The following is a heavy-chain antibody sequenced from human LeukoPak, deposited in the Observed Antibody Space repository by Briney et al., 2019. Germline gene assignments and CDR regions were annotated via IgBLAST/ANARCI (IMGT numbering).Heavy chain of an antibody. D-gene: IGHD6-19*01. Sequence: SETLSLTCTVSGGSISSYYWSWIRQPPGKGLEWIGYIYYSGSTNYNPSLKSRVTISVDTSKNQFSLKLSSVTAADTAVYYCARNRASGWSNNWFDPWGQGTLVTVSS. J-gene: IGHJ5*02. CDR1: GGSISSYY. CDR2: IYYSGST. V-gene: IGHV4-59*01. CDR3: ARNRASGWSNNWFDP.